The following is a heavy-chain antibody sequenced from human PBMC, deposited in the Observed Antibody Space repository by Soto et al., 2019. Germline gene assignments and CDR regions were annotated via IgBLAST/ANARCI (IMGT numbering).Heavy chain of an antibody. D-gene: IGHD6-13*01. CDR2: IWYDGSNK. J-gene: IGHJ6*02. CDR3: ARDKVAAETIYGMDV. CDR1: GFTFSSYG. Sequence: GGSLRLSCAASGFTFSSYGMHWVRQAPGKGLEWVAVIWYDGSNKYYADSVEGRFTISRDNSKNTLYLQMNSLRAEDTAVHYCARDKVAAETIYGMDVWGQGTTVTVSS. V-gene: IGHV3-33*01.